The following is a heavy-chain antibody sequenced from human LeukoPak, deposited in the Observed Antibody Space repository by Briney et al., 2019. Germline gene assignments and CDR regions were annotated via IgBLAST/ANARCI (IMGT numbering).Heavy chain of an antibody. CDR3: ARVETGQWYFDL. Sequence: GGSLRLSCAASGFTFSSYTMNWVRQAPGKGLEWVSYISSSSSTKYYADSVKGRFTISRDNAKNSLYLQMNSPRAEDTAVYYCARVETGQWYFDLWGRGTLVTVSS. J-gene: IGHJ2*01. V-gene: IGHV3-48*04. D-gene: IGHD1-14*01. CDR1: GFTFSSYT. CDR2: ISSSSSTK.